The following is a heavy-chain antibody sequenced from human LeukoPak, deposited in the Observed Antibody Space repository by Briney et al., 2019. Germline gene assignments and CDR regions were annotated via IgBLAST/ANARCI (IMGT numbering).Heavy chain of an antibody. CDR3: ARDKPGVVIVNDAFDI. CDR1: GYTFTSYG. V-gene: IGHV1-18*01. CDR2: ISAYNGNT. D-gene: IGHD3-3*01. J-gene: IGHJ3*02. Sequence: ASVKVSCTASGYTFTSYGISWVRPAPGQGLEWMGWISAYNGNTNYAQKLQGRVTMTTDTSTSTAYMELRSLRSDDTAVYYCARDKPGVVIVNDAFDIWGQGTMVTVSS.